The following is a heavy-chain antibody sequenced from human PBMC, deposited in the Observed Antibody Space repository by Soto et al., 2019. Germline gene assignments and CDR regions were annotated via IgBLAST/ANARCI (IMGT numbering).Heavy chain of an antibody. CDR2: INAGNGNT. D-gene: IGHD1-1*01. Sequence: ASVKVSCKASGYTFTSYAMHWVRQAPGQRLEWMGWINAGNGNTKYSQKFQGRVTITRDTSASTAYMELSSLRSEDTAVYYCAKDLRPGVHLWTFDSWGQGTLVTVSS. CDR3: AKDLRPGVHLWTFDS. J-gene: IGHJ4*02. CDR1: GYTFTSYA. V-gene: IGHV1-3*01.